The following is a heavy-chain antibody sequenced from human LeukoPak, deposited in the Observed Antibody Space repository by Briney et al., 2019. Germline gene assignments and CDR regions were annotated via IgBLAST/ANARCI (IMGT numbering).Heavy chain of an antibody. J-gene: IGHJ3*01. CDR1: GGTFISYA. CDR2: IIPIFGTA. V-gene: IGHV1-69*13. CDR3: ARDPYYYDSNSAEV. Sequence: SVKVSCKASGGTFISYAISWVRQAPGQGLEWMGGIIPIFGTANYAQKFQGRVTITADESTSTAYMELSSLRSEDTAVYYCARDPYYYDSNSAEVWGQGTMVTVSS. D-gene: IGHD3-22*01.